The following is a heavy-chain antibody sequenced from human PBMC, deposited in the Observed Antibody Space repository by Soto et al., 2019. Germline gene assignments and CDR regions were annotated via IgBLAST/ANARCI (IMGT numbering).Heavy chain of an antibody. CDR1: GFTFSSYA. Sequence: EVQLLESGGGLVQPGGSLRLSCAASGFTFSSYAMNWVRQAPGKGLEWVSVISGSGGGTYYADSVKGRFTISRDNSKNTLYLQMNSLRADDTAVYYCAKIPADCSSAICPGEDWGQGTLVTVSS. D-gene: IGHD2-2*01. CDR2: ISGSGGGT. J-gene: IGHJ4*02. V-gene: IGHV3-23*01. CDR3: AKIPADCSSAICPGED.